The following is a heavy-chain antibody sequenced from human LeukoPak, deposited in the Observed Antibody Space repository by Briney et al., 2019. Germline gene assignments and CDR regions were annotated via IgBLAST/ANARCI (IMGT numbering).Heavy chain of an antibody. CDR1: GFAFSSYS. Sequence: GGSLRLSCAASGFAFSSYSMSWVRQAPGKGLEWVSSITTSSTYISYADSVKGRFTISRDNAKNSLYLQMSSLRAEDTAVYYCARGKYSSGWFDYWGQGTLVTVSS. V-gene: IGHV3-21*01. J-gene: IGHJ4*02. D-gene: IGHD6-19*01. CDR2: ITTSSTYI. CDR3: ARGKYSSGWFDY.